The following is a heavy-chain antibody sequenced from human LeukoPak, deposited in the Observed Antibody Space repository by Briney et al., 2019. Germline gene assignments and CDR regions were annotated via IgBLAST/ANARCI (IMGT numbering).Heavy chain of an antibody. J-gene: IGHJ5*02. CDR1: GGSFSGYY. D-gene: IGHD6-13*01. CDR3: ARRIAAAGTFWFDP. V-gene: IGHV4-34*01. CDR2: INHSGST. Sequence: KPSETLSLTCAVYGGSFSGYYWSWIRQPPGKGLEWIGEINHSGSTYYNPSLKSRVTISVDTSKNQFSLKLSSVTAADTAVYYCARRIAAAGTFWFDPWGQGTLVTVSS.